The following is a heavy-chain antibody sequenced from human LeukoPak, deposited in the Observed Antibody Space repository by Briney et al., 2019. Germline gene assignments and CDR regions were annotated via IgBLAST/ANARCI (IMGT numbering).Heavy chain of an antibody. D-gene: IGHD2-8*02. CDR1: GFTFNNFD. Sequence: GGSLRLSCAASGFTFNNFDMSWVRQAPGKGLEWVSRVSGSGGRTLYADSVKGRFTISRDTSKNTVYLPLSSLGVDDTAVYFCARVGSMASTGYLDCWGQGTLVTVSS. J-gene: IGHJ4*02. CDR2: VSGSGGRT. V-gene: IGHV3-23*01. CDR3: ARVGSMASTGYLDC.